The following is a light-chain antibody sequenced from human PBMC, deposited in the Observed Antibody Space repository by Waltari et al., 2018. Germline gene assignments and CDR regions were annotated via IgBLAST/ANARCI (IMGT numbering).Light chain of an antibody. CDR2: DDS. V-gene: IGLV3-21*03. CDR3: QVWDASGDQAV. J-gene: IGLJ2*01. Sequence: SFVLTQSPSISVAPGKTARISCGGDNMGTLNVYWYQQKPGQAPVLVLFDDSDRPSGIPERFSGSNSGDTATLTISGVEAGDEADYFCQVWDASGDQAVFDGGTKLTVL. CDR1: NMGTLN.